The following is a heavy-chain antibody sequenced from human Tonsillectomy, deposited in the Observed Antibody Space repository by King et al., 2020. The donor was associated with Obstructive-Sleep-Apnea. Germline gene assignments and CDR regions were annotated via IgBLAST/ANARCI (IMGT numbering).Heavy chain of an antibody. D-gene: IGHD2-15*01. J-gene: IGHJ4*02. V-gene: IGHV4-39*07. CDR3: ARGLEKWSTFDY. CDR2: IYYSGST. CDR1: GDSISSGTYF. Sequence: QLQESGPGLVKPSETLSLTCTVSGDSISSGTYFWGWIRQPPGKGLEWIGSIYYSGSTYYSPSLKSRVSISVVTSQHPFSLKLASVTAAATAIYYCARGLEKWSTFDYWGQGTLVTVSS.